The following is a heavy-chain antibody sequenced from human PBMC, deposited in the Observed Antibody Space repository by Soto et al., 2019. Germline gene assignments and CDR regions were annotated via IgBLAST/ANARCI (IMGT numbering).Heavy chain of an antibody. CDR2: ISGSGGST. CDR3: AKPSVPGSSWSAHFAY. V-gene: IGHV3-23*01. CDR1: GFTFSSYA. D-gene: IGHD6-13*01. Sequence: EVQLLESGGGLVQPGGSLRLSCAASGFTFSSYAMSWVRQAPGEGLEWVSGISGSGGSTYYADSVKGRFTMSRDNSKTTLYLQMNSLKAEDTAVYYCAKPSVPGSSWSAHFAYWGQGTMVTVSS. J-gene: IGHJ4*02.